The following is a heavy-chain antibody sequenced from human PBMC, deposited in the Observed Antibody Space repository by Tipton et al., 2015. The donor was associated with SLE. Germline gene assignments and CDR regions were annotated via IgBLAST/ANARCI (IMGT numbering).Heavy chain of an antibody. CDR1: GGSISSGSYY. V-gene: IGHV4-61*09. CDR2: INHSGST. CDR3: ARGRLIAAAGPFDY. Sequence: TLSLTCTVSGGSISSGSYYWSWIRQPAGKGLEWIGEINHSGSTNYNPSLKSRVTISVDTSKNQFSLKLSSVTAADTAVYYCARGRLIAAAGPFDYWGQGTLVTVSS. J-gene: IGHJ4*02. D-gene: IGHD6-13*01.